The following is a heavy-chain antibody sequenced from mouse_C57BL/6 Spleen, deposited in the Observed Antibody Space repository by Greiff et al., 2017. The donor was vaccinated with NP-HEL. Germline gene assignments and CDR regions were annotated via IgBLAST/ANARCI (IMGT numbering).Heavy chain of an antibody. Sequence: EVQLQQSGPELVKPGASVKISCKASGYTFTDYYMNWVKQSHGKSLEWIGDINPNNGGTSYNQKFKGKATLTVDKSSSTAYMELRSLTSEDSAVYYCASTTVVADAMDYWGQGTSVTVSS. D-gene: IGHD1-1*01. J-gene: IGHJ4*01. CDR2: INPNNGGT. V-gene: IGHV1-26*01. CDR3: ASTTVVADAMDY. CDR1: GYTFTDYY.